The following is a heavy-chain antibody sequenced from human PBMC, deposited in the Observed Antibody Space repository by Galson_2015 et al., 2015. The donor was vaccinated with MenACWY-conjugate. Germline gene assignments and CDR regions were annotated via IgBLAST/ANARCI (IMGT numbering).Heavy chain of an antibody. CDR1: GGSFSGYY. V-gene: IGHV4-34*01. Sequence: ETLSLTCAVYGGSFSGYYWSWIRQPPGKGLEWIGEINHSGSTNYNPSLKSRVTISVDTSKNQFSLKLSSVTAADTAVYYCARGTGYSYGYYYGMDVWGQGTTVTVSS. J-gene: IGHJ6*02. CDR2: INHSGST. CDR3: ARGTGYSYGYYYGMDV. D-gene: IGHD5-18*01.